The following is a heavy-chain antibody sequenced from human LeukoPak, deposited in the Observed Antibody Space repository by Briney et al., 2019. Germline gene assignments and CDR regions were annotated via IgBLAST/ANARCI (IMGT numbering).Heavy chain of an antibody. CDR2: IYSSGGT. V-gene: IGHV4-59*12. CDR1: GGSISSYY. D-gene: IGHD3-10*01. CDR3: ARSDGYGLVGI. J-gene: IGHJ3*02. Sequence: SETLSLTCTVSGGSISSYYWSWIRQPPGKTLEWIGSIYSSGGTYYNPSLKSRAIILIDTAKNHVSLNLSSVTAADTAVYYCARSDGYGLVGIWGQGTMVTVSS.